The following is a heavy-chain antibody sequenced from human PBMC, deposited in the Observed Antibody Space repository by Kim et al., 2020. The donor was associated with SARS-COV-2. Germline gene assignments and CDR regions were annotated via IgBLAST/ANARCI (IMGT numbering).Heavy chain of an antibody. CDR1: GFTFGDYA. D-gene: IGHD6-6*01. CDR2: ISSDGGTT. J-gene: IGHJ4*02. V-gene: IGHV3-43*02. CDR3: AEDCSEGIAARVTTLGDY. Sequence: GGSLRLSCAASGFTFGDYAMHWVRQAPGKGLEWVSLISSDGGTTYYAASVKGRFTICRDNSKNSLYLPMNRLRTEDTALYYCAEDCSEGIAARVTTLGDYWGQGTLVTVSS.